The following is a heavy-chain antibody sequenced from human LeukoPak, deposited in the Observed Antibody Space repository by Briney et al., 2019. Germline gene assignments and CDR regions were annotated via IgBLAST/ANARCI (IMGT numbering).Heavy chain of an antibody. Sequence: GASVKVSCKASGYTFTSYGISWVRQAPGQGLEWMGWISAYNGNTNYAQKLQGRVTMTTDTSTSTAYMELRSLRSDDTAVYYCARGRRRDGYNFRVKNDYWGQGTLVTVSS. J-gene: IGHJ4*02. D-gene: IGHD5-24*01. CDR3: ARGRRRDGYNFRVKNDY. CDR2: ISAYNGNT. CDR1: GYTFTSYG. V-gene: IGHV1-18*01.